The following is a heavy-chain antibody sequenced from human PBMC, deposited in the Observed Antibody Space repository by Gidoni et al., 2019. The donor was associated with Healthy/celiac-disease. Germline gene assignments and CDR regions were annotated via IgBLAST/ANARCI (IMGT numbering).Heavy chain of an antibody. V-gene: IGHV1-18*01. D-gene: IGHD3-10*01. Sequence: QVQLVQSGAEVKKPGASVKVSCKASGYTFTSSGISWVRQAPGQGLEWMGWISAYNGNTNYAQKLQGRVTMTTDTSTSTAYMELRSLRSDDTAVYYCARDHLTMVRGVQAWFDPWGQGTLVTVSS. CDR2: ISAYNGNT. CDR1: GYTFTSSG. CDR3: ARDHLTMVRGVQAWFDP. J-gene: IGHJ5*02.